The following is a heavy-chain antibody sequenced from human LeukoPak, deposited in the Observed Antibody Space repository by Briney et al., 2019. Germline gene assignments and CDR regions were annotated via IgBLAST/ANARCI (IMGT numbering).Heavy chain of an antibody. J-gene: IGHJ6*02. Sequence: ASVKVSCKTSGYTFTVYYMHWVRQAPGQGLEWMGWINPNSGGTNYAQKFQGRVTMTRDTSISTAYMELSSLRPEDTAVYYCARAPYYYDSSGYARYYYGMDVWGQGTTVTVSS. V-gene: IGHV1-2*02. D-gene: IGHD3-22*01. CDR1: GYTFTVYY. CDR3: ARAPYYYDSSGYARYYYGMDV. CDR2: INPNSGGT.